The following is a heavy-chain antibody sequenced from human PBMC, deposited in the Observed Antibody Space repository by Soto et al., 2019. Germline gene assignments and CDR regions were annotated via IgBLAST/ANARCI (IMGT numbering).Heavy chain of an antibody. V-gene: IGHV3-30-3*01. CDR1: GFTFSSYA. Sequence: GGSLRLSCAASGFTFSSYAMHWVRQAPGKGLEWVAVISYDGSNKYYADSVKGRFTISRDNSKNTLYLQMNSLRAEDTAVYYCASYYYGSGSPSWGQGTLVTSPQ. J-gene: IGHJ4*02. D-gene: IGHD3-10*01. CDR2: ISYDGSNK. CDR3: ASYYYGSGSPS.